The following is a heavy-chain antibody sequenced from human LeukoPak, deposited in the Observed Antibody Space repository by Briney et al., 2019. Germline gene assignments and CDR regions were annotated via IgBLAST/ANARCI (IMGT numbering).Heavy chain of an antibody. CDR3: AKAGADRVLRHFDWSAWE. CDR1: GVTFRIYG. J-gene: IGHJ4*02. Sequence: GGSLRLSCAASGVTFRIYGMSWVRQAPGKGLEWVSGISGSGGTTNYAESVKGRFTISRDNSKNTLYLQMSSLRAEGTAVYYCAKAGADRVLRHFDWSAWEWGQGTLVTVSS. D-gene: IGHD3-9*01. V-gene: IGHV3-23*01. CDR2: ISGSGGTT.